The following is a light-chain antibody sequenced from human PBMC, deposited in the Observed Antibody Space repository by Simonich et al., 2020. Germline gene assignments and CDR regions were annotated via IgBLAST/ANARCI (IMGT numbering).Light chain of an antibody. Sequence: IVMTQSPDSLAVSLGERATIHCKSSQSVLYSSNNKNYLAWYQQKPGQPPKLLIYWESTRESGVPDRFSGSGSGTDFTLTISSLQAEDVAVYYCQQYYSTPLTFGGGTKVEIK. CDR3: QQYYSTPLT. V-gene: IGKV4-1*01. CDR2: WES. CDR1: QSVLYSSNNKNY. J-gene: IGKJ4*01.